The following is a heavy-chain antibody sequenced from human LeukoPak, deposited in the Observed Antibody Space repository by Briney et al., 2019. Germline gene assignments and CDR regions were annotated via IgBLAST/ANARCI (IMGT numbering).Heavy chain of an antibody. CDR3: ARTLSSGWSYGVYFDY. Sequence: SETLSLTCTVSGGSISSYYWSWIRQPPGKGLEWIGYIYYSGSTNYNPSLKSRVTISVDTSKNQFSLKLSSVTAADTAVYYCARTLSSGWSYGVYFDYWGQGTLVTVSS. J-gene: IGHJ4*02. D-gene: IGHD6-19*01. V-gene: IGHV4-59*08. CDR1: GGSISSYY. CDR2: IYYSGST.